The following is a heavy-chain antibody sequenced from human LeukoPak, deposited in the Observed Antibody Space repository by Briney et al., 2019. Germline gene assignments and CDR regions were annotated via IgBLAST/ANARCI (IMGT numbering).Heavy chain of an antibody. D-gene: IGHD6-19*01. CDR1: GFTVSSNY. CDR3: SGLVYEDLYFDY. V-gene: IGHV3-66*01. CDR2: IYSGGST. Sequence: GRSLRLSCAASGFTVSSNYMSWVRQAPGKGLEWVSVIYSGGSTYYADSVKGRFTISRDNSKNTLYLQMNSLRAEDTAVYYCSGLVYEDLYFDYWGQGTLVTVSS. J-gene: IGHJ4*02.